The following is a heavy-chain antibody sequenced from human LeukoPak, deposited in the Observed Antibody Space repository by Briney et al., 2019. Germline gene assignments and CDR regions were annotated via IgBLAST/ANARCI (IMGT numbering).Heavy chain of an antibody. CDR3: ATGRAASGSLDY. V-gene: IGHV4-59*01. Sequence: PSETLSLTCTVSGGSISSYYWSWIRQPPGKGLEWIGYIYYTGSTNFNPSLKSRVTMSLDTSKNQFSLKLNSVTAADTAVYYCATGRAASGSLDYWGQGIIVTVSS. D-gene: IGHD6-25*01. CDR1: GGSISSYY. CDR2: IYYTGST. J-gene: IGHJ4*02.